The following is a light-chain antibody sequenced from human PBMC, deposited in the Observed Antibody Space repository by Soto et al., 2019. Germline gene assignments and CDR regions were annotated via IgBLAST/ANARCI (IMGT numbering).Light chain of an antibody. Sequence: QSALTQPASVSGSPGQSITISCTGTSSDVGRYNLVSWYQQHPGKAPKLMIYEGSKRPSGVSNRFSGSKSGNTASLTISGLQAEDEADYYCCSYAGSSTPHYVFGTGTKLTVL. J-gene: IGLJ1*01. CDR2: EGS. CDR1: SSDVGRYNL. V-gene: IGLV2-23*01. CDR3: CSYAGSSTPHYV.